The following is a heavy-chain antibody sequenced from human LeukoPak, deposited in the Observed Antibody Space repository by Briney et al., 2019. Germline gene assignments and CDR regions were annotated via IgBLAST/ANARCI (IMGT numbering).Heavy chain of an antibody. CDR3: VRKVYYYMDV. V-gene: IGHV3-23*01. J-gene: IGHJ6*03. CDR2: ISPSGDST. CDR1: GVTLSRYA. Sequence: GGSLRLSCAASGVTLSRYAVNWVRQAPGRGLEWGSYISPSGDSTVYAESVKGQFTISRDNSKNMLYLQMDSLRAEDTAIYYCVRKVYYYMDVWGKGTTVTVSS.